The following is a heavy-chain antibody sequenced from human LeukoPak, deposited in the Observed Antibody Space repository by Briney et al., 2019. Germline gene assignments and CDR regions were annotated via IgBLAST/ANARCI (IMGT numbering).Heavy chain of an antibody. Sequence: GGSVRLSCAASGFIFSKYGMNWVRQAPGKGLEWISYTSSNGATTYYADFVKGRFTISKDNTKKSLYLQMTSVRDDDTAVYYCARDRQPDLEHWNFDLWGRAPWSLSPQ. CDR2: TSSNGATT. D-gene: IGHD6-13*01. CDR1: GFIFSKYG. V-gene: IGHV3-48*02. J-gene: IGHJ2*01. CDR3: ARDRQPDLEHWNFDL.